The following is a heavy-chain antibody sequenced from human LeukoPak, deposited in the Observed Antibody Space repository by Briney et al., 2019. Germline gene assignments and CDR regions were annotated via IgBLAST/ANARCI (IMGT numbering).Heavy chain of an antibody. CDR2: ISYDGSNK. J-gene: IGHJ5*02. CDR1: GFTFSSYA. CDR3: ARDSRKFRNDNWFDP. V-gene: IGHV3-30*04. D-gene: IGHD1-1*01. Sequence: GRSLRLSCAASGFTFSSYAMHWVRQAPGKGLEWVAVISYDGSNKYYADSVKGRFTISRDNSKNTLYLQMNSLRAEDTAVYYCARDSRKFRNDNWFDPWGQGTLVTVSS.